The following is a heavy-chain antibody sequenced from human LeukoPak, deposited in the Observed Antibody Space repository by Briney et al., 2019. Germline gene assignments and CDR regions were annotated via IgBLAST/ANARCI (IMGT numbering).Heavy chain of an antibody. Sequence: PGGSLRLSCAASGFTFSSYSMNWVRQAPGKGLGWVSSISSSSSYIYYADSVKGRFTISRDNAKNSLYLQMNSLRAEDTAVYYCARADTVMVREGAFDIWGQGTMVTVSS. CDR3: ARADTVMVREGAFDI. CDR2: ISSSSSYI. V-gene: IGHV3-21*01. D-gene: IGHD3-10*01. J-gene: IGHJ3*02. CDR1: GFTFSSYS.